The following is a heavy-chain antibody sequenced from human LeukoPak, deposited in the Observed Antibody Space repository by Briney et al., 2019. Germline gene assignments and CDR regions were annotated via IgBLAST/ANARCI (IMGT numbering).Heavy chain of an antibody. J-gene: IGHJ4*02. CDR3: ARGREYSSWWGDPYYFDY. D-gene: IGHD6-6*01. CDR2: LNHSGST. Sequence: PETLSLTCALHGGSFIGYYWSWIRQPPGKGLERIGELNHSGSTNYNPYIKSRVTIPLAASMNKLRLKLSAVTAADTAVYYCARGREYSSWWGDPYYFDYWGQGTLVTVSS. CDR1: GGSFIGYY. V-gene: IGHV4-34*01.